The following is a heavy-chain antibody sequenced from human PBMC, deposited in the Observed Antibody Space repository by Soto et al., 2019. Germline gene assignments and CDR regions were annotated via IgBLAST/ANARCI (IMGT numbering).Heavy chain of an antibody. CDR2: VSGGSGGT. V-gene: IGHV3-23*01. J-gene: IGHJ5*02. CDR1: GFSFSTYG. Sequence: EMQLLDSGGGLVQPGGSLRLSCVVSGFSFSTYGVTWVRQAPGKGLEWVCGVSGGSGGTHYTDSVQGRFTISGDVSKNTVYLQMHSLRGEDTAVYYCTRWNGYGDLWGQGTLVTVSS. CDR3: TRWNGYGDL. D-gene: IGHD1-1*01.